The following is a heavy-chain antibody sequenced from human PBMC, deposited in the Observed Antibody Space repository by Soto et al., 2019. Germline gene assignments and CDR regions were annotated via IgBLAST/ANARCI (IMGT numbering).Heavy chain of an antibody. D-gene: IGHD6-13*01. V-gene: IGHV1-3*01. CDR2: INGGNGDT. Sequence: ASVKVSCKASGYTFTSSPMHWVRQAPGQGLEWMGWINGGNGDTRYAQKFQGRVTLTRDTLASTAYLEVSSLTSEDTAIYYCAREYSSSAPDYWGPGTLVTVSS. J-gene: IGHJ4*02. CDR1: GYTFTSSP. CDR3: AREYSSSAPDY.